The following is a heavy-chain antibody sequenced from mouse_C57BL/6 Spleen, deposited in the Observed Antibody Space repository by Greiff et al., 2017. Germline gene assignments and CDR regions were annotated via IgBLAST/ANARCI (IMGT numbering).Heavy chain of an antibody. Sequence: VQLQQPGTELVKPGASVKLSCKASGYTFTSYWMHWVKQRPGQGLEWIGNINPSNGGTNYNEKFKSKATLTVDKSSSTAYMQLSSLTSEDSAVYYCARSGDYYGSSPYYFDYWGQGTTLTDSS. CDR3: ARSGDYYGSSPYYFDY. J-gene: IGHJ2*01. CDR2: INPSNGGT. CDR1: GYTFTSYW. D-gene: IGHD1-1*01. V-gene: IGHV1-53*01.